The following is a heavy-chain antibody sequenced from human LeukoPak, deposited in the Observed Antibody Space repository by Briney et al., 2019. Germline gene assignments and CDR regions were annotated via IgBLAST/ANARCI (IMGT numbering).Heavy chain of an antibody. CDR2: IKSKFDGGTS. CDR3: TTDSLGWAENYYYYYMDV. Sequence: GGSLRLSCAASGFGFNNAWMSWVRQAPGKGLEWVGRIKSKFDGGTSDYAAPVKGRFTISRDDSKNTLYLQINSLKTEDTAVYYCTTDSLGWAENYYYYYMDVWGKGTTVTVSS. J-gene: IGHJ6*03. D-gene: IGHD6-19*01. V-gene: IGHV3-15*01. CDR1: GFGFNNAW.